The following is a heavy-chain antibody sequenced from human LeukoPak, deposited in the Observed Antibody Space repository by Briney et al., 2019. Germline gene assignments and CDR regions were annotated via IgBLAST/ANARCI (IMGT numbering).Heavy chain of an antibody. CDR3: ARVLDGFTISAALDV. CDR1: GFTFSTYS. CDR2: ISYSSSYI. J-gene: IGHJ6*02. Sequence: KTGGSLRLSCSASGFTFSTYSMNWVRQAPGKGLEWVSSISYSSSYIYYADSVKGRFTISRDNAKNSLYPEMNSLRAEDTAVYYCARVLDGFTISAALDVWGQGTTVTVSS. V-gene: IGHV3-21*01. D-gene: IGHD6-13*01.